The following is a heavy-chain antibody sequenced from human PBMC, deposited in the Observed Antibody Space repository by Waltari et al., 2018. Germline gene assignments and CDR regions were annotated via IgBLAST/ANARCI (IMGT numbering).Heavy chain of an antibody. CDR2: IYYSGST. Sequence: QVQLQESGPGLVKPSETLSLTCTVSGGSISSYSWSWIRRPPGKGLEWIGYIYYSGSTNCNPSLKSRVTISVDTSKNQFSLKRSSVTAADTAVYYCARAGGFWSGYYLDYWGQGTLVTVSS. J-gene: IGHJ4*02. V-gene: IGHV4-59*13. D-gene: IGHD3-3*01. CDR1: GGSISSYS. CDR3: ARAGGFWSGYYLDY.